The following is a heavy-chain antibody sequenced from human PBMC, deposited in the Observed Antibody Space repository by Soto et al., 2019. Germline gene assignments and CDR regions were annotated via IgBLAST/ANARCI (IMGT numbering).Heavy chain of an antibody. CDR2: IHHSGST. CDR3: ASTYYSDSSGYYSLGD. V-gene: IGHV4-4*02. J-gene: IGHJ4*02. D-gene: IGHD3-22*01. CDR1: GGSISSSNW. Sequence: QVQLQESGPGLVKPSGTLSLTCAVSGGSISSSNWWSWVRQSPGKGLEWIGEIHHSGSTNYNPSLESRVNISVDKSKNQFSLKLSSVTAADTAVYYCASTYYSDSSGYYSLGDWGQGTPVTVSS.